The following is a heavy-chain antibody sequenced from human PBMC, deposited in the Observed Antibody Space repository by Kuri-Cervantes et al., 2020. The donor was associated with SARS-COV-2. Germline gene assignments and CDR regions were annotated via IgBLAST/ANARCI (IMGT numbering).Heavy chain of an antibody. D-gene: IGHD3-3*01. J-gene: IGHJ4*01. CDR1: GFTFSSYW. Sequence: GGSLRLSCAASGFTFSSYWMSWVRQAPGKGLEWVANIKQDGSEKYYVDSVKGRFTISRDNAKNSLYLQMNSLRAEDTAVYYYARVGAYYDFWSGYGPFDYWGQGTLVTVSS. CDR2: IKQDGSEK. CDR3: ARVGAYYDFWSGYGPFDY. V-gene: IGHV3-7*01.